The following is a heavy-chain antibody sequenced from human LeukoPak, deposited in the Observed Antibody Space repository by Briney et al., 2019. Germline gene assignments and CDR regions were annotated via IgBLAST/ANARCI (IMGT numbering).Heavy chain of an antibody. CDR1: GYTFTGYY. J-gene: IGHJ4*02. D-gene: IGHD6-13*01. CDR2: INPNSGGT. V-gene: IGHV1-2*02. CDR3: ARVNNSSWYYFDY. Sequence: ASVKGSCKASGYTFTGYYMHWVRQAPGQGLEWMGWINPNSGGTNYAQKFQGRVTMTRDTSISTAYMELSRLRSDDTAVYYCARVNNSSWYYFDYWGQGTLVTVSS.